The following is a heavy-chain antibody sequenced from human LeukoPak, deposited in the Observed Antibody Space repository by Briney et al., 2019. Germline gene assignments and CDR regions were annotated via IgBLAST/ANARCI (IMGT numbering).Heavy chain of an antibody. J-gene: IGHJ4*02. Sequence: SETLSLTCTVSGGSISTYYWSWIRQPPDKGLEWIGYIYYSGSTNYNPSLKNRVTISLDTSKNQFSLKLNSVTAADTAVYYCARSVDTSMVGDYWGQGTLVTVSS. D-gene: IGHD5-18*01. CDR1: GGSISTYY. CDR3: ARSVDTSMVGDY. CDR2: IYYSGST. V-gene: IGHV4-59*01.